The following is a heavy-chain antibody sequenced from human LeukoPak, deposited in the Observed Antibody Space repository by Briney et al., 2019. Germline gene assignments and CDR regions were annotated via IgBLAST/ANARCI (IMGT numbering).Heavy chain of an antibody. V-gene: IGHV1-18*01. Sequence: GASVNVSCKASGYTFTSYGISWVRQAPGQGLEWMGWISAYNGNTNYAQKLQGRVTMTTDTSTSTAYMELRSLRSDDTAVYYCARNYYDSSGYYYDKYYFDYWGQGTLVTVSS. D-gene: IGHD3-22*01. J-gene: IGHJ4*02. CDR3: ARNYYDSSGYYYDKYYFDY. CDR1: GYTFTSYG. CDR2: ISAYNGNT.